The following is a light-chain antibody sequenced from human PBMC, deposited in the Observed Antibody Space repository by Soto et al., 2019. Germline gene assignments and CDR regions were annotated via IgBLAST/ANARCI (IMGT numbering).Light chain of an antibody. CDR3: QQYNSYSWT. J-gene: IGKJ1*01. CDR1: QSISSW. CDR2: KAS. V-gene: IGKV1-5*03. Sequence: DIQMTPSPSTLSASVVDRVTITCRASQSISSWLAWYQQKPGKAPKLLIYKASSLESGVPSRFSGSGSGTEFTLTISSLQPDDFATYYCQQYNSYSWTLGQGTKVDIK.